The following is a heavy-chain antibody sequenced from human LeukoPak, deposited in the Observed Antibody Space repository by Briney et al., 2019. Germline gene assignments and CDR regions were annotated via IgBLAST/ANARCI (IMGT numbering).Heavy chain of an antibody. V-gene: IGHV1-2*02. CDR2: INPNSGGT. D-gene: IGHD1-20*01. CDR1: GYTFTGYY. Sequence: AASVKVSCKASGYTFTGYYMHWVRQAPGQGLEWMGWINPNSGGTNYAQKFQGRVTMTRDTSISTAYMELSRLRSDDTAVYYCARDNRYNWNYPGYWGQGTLVTVSS. CDR3: ARDNRYNWNYPGY. J-gene: IGHJ4*02.